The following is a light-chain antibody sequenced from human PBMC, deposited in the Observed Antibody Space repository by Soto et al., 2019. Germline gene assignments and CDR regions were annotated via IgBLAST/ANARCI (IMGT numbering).Light chain of an antibody. CDR2: GPS. CDR3: QQFHSSLRT. Sequence: IVLTQSPGTLSLSPGETATLSCRASESLSPHSIAWYQQKPGQAPRLLIYGPSGRATGIPDRISGSGSGTDFTRTISGLEPEDFAMYYCQQFHSSLRTFGQGTKVEV. J-gene: IGKJ1*01. V-gene: IGKV3-20*01. CDR1: ESLSPHS.